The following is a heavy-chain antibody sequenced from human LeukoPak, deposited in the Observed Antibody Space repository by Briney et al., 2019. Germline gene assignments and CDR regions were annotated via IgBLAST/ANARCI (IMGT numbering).Heavy chain of an antibody. CDR2: IKSKSDGGTT. CDR1: GFTFRNAW. D-gene: IGHD1-7*01. CDR3: TTHKDSGNYPWI. Sequence: GXSLXLSCAASGFTFRNAWMSWVRQAPGKGLEWVGRIKSKSDGGTTDYAAPVKGRFTISRDDSKNTLFLQMNSLKDEDTAIYYCTTHKDSGNYPWIWGQATLVTVSS. V-gene: IGHV3-15*01. J-gene: IGHJ4*02.